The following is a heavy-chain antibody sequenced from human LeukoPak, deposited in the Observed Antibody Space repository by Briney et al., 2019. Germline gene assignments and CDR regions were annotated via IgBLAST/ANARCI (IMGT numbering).Heavy chain of an antibody. J-gene: IGHJ6*02. CDR1: GGSISSYY. V-gene: IGHV4-59*01. CDR2: IYYSGST. Sequence: SETLSLTCTVSGGSISSYYWSWIRQPPGKGLEWIGYIYYSGSTNYNPSLKSRVTISVDTSKNQFSLKLSSMTAADTAVYYCASGSSSFYYYYGMDVWGQGTTVTVSS. D-gene: IGHD6-6*01. CDR3: ASGSSSFYYYYGMDV.